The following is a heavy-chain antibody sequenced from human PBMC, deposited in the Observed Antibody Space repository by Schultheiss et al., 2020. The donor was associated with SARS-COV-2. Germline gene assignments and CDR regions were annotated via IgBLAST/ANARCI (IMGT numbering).Heavy chain of an antibody. CDR2: IYSSGST. Sequence: SETLSLTCTVSGGSISSYYWSWIRQPPGKGLEWIGYIYSSGSTNYNPSLKSRVTISVDTSKNQFSLKLSSVTAADTAVYYCARRSEDWNYVSDYWGQGTLVTVSS. V-gene: IGHV4-59*08. CDR1: GGSISSYY. D-gene: IGHD1-7*01. CDR3: ARRSEDWNYVSDY. J-gene: IGHJ4*02.